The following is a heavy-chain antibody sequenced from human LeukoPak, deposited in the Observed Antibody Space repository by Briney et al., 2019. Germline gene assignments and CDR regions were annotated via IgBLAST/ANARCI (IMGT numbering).Heavy chain of an antibody. D-gene: IGHD2-2*02. V-gene: IGHV3-9*01. J-gene: IGHJ4*02. Sequence: GGSLRLSCAASGFTFSGYAMSWVRQAPGKGLEWVSGISWNSGSIGYADSVKGRFTISRDNAKNSLYLQMNSLRAEDTALYYCAKDTSHCSSTSCYMRSFRGYFDYWGQGTLVTVSS. CDR1: GFTFSGYA. CDR3: AKDTSHCSSTSCYMRSFRGYFDY. CDR2: ISWNSGSI.